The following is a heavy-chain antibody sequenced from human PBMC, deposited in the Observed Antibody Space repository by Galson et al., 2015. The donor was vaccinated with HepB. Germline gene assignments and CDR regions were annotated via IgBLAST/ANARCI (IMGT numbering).Heavy chain of an antibody. Sequence: SLRLSCAASGFTANNAWMSWVRQPPGKGLQWVGRINSQSDGGTTEYGAPVRGRFTISRDDSKNTVFLQMNSLQTEDTGVYYCTTCAAVLGVTKDFWGHGSLVTVSP. D-gene: IGHD3-3*01. CDR1: GFTANNAW. V-gene: IGHV3-15*01. CDR2: INSQSDGGTT. J-gene: IGHJ4*01. CDR3: TTCAAVLGVTKDF.